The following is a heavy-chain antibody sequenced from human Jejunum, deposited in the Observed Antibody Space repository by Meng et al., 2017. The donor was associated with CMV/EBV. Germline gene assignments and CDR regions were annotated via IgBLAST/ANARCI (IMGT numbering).Heavy chain of an antibody. D-gene: IGHD2/OR15-2a*01. V-gene: IGHV3-74*01. CDR1: FSDYW. CDR3: ARDRYCTTTTCDIPGWFDP. J-gene: IGHJ5*02. CDR2: IDFDGSSR. Sequence: FSDYWMNGGRQAPGKGLVWVSRIDFDGSSRIYADSVKDRFTVSRDNAKNTLYLQIHSLRVEDTAVYFCARDRYCTTTTCDIPGWFDPWGQGTLVTVSS.